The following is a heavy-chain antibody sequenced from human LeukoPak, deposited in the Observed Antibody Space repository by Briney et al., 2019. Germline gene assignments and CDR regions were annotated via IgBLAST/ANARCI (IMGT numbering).Heavy chain of an antibody. V-gene: IGHV3-7*01. J-gene: IGHJ2*01. CDR1: GFPFSSYW. Sequence: PGGSLRLSCAASGFPFSSYWMSWVRQAPGKGLEWVANIKPDGSEKNYVDSVKGRFTISRDNAKNSLYLQMNSLRAEDTAVYYCASGGPYHWYFDLWGRGTLVTVSS. CDR3: ASGGPYHWYFDL. CDR2: IKPDGSEK.